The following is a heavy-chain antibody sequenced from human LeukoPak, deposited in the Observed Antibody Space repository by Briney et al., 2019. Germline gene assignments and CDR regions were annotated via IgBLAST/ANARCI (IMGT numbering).Heavy chain of an antibody. D-gene: IGHD3-10*01. CDR3: ARDRVTMVRGVIIPNDY. CDR1: GFTFSSYG. J-gene: IGHJ4*02. CDR2: ISSSSSYI. Sequence: GGSLRLSCAASGFTFSSYGMNWVRQAPGKGLEWVSSISSSSSYIYYADSVKGRFTISRDNAKNSLYLQMNSLRAEDTAVYYCARDRVTMVRGVIIPNDYWGQGTLVTVSS. V-gene: IGHV3-21*01.